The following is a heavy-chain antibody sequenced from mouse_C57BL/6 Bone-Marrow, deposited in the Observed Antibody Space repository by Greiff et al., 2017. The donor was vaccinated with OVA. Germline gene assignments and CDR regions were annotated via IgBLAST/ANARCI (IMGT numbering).Heavy chain of an antibody. D-gene: IGHD1-1*02. CDR1: GYAFSSSW. V-gene: IGHV1-82*01. CDR3: ARLYGGY. Sequence: VQLQESGPELVKPGASVKISCKASGYAFSSSWMNWVKQRPGKGLEWIGRIYPGDGDTNYNGKFKGKATLTADKSSSTAYMQLSSLTSEDSAVYFCARLYGGYWGQGTLVTVSA. J-gene: IGHJ3*01. CDR2: IYPGDGDT.